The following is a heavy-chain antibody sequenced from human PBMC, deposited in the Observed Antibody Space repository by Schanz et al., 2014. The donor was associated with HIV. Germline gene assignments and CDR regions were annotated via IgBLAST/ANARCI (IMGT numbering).Heavy chain of an antibody. V-gene: IGHV3-33*06. Sequence: QVHLVESGGGVVRPGRSLRLSCAASGFTFSSYGMHWVRQAPGKGLEWVAVIWFDGRNKYYGDSVKGRFMISRDNSKNTLYLQINSLRIDDTAVYYCAKDGGSRGRRRGMDVWGQGTTVTVSS. CDR1: GFTFSSYG. J-gene: IGHJ6*02. D-gene: IGHD3-16*01. CDR3: AKDGGSRGRRRGMDV. CDR2: IWFDGRNK.